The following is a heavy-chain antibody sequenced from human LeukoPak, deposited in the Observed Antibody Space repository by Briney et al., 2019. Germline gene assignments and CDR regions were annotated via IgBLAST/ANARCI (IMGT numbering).Heavy chain of an antibody. V-gene: IGHV4-4*02. CDR2: IYHSGST. CDR1: GGSISSSNW. CDR3: ARHVSPGWFGELFSY. D-gene: IGHD3-10*01. J-gene: IGHJ4*02. Sequence: SETLSLTCAVSGGSISSSNWWSWVRQPPGKGLEWIGEIYHSGSTNYNPSLKSRVTISVDKSKNQFSLKLSSVTAADTAVYYCARHVSPGWFGELFSYWGQGTLVTVSS.